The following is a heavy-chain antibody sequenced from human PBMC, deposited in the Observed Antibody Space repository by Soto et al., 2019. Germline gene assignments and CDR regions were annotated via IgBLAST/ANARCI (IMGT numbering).Heavy chain of an antibody. J-gene: IGHJ6*02. CDR1: GFTFTSNY. Sequence: QVQLVQSGAEVKRPGASVEISCKTSGFTFTSNYLHWMRQAPGQGLEWVAMINPVSGGATYSEKFRGRVTVTRDTSTSAIYLEVNGLTPDDTAVYYCARGEMDVWGRGTTVTVSS. V-gene: IGHV1-46*01. CDR3: ARGEMDV. D-gene: IGHD3-16*01. CDR2: INPVSGGA.